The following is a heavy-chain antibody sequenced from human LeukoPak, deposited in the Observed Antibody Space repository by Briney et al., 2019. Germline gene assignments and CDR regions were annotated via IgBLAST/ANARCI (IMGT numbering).Heavy chain of an antibody. CDR3: ATTSIAAAVPGCFDY. CDR2: ISSSGKTI. V-gene: IGHV3-48*03. CDR1: GFTFSSYE. D-gene: IGHD6-13*01. J-gene: IGHJ4*02. Sequence: GGSLRLSCEASGFTFSSYEMNWVRQAPGKGLEWVSYISSSGKTIYYADSTKGRFTVSRDDAKNSLYLQMNSLRAEDTAVYYCATTSIAAAVPGCFDYWGQGTLVTVFS.